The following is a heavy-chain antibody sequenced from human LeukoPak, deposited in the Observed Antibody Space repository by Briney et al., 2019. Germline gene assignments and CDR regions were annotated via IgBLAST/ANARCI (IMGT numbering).Heavy chain of an antibody. V-gene: IGHV4-61*01. CDR3: ARRISGYSGYYYYYMDV. Sequence: PSETLSLTCTVSGYSISSGYYWSWIRQPPGKGLEWIGYIYYTGSTNYNPSLKSRVTISVDTSKNQFSLKLSSVTAADTAVYYCARRISGYSGYYYYYMDVWGKGTTVTISS. CDR2: IYYTGST. D-gene: IGHD3-22*01. J-gene: IGHJ6*03. CDR1: GYSISSGYY.